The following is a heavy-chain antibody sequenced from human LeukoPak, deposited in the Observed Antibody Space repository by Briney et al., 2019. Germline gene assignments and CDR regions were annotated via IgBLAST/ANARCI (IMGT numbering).Heavy chain of an antibody. CDR2: INHSGST. D-gene: IGHD6-13*01. V-gene: IGHV4-34*01. J-gene: IGHJ4*02. Sequence: SETLSLTCAVYGGSFSGYYWSWIRQPPGKGLEWIGEINHSGSTNYNPSLTSRVTISVDTSKNQFSLKLISVTAADTAVYYCARREEYGSSVDYWGQGTLVTVSS. CDR1: GGSFSGYY. CDR3: ARREEYGSSVDY.